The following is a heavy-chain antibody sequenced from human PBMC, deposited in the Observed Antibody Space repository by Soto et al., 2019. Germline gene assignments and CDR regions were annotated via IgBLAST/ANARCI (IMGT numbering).Heavy chain of an antibody. J-gene: IGHJ4*02. D-gene: IGHD6-13*01. CDR3: AGSIAAAGTYY. V-gene: IGHV4-59*01. Sequence: PSETLSLTCTVSGGSISSYYWSWIRQPPGKGLEWIGYIYYSGSTNYNPSLKSRVTISVDTSKNQFSLKLSSVTAADTAVYYCAGSIAAAGTYYWGQGTLVTVSS. CDR2: IYYSGST. CDR1: GGSISSYY.